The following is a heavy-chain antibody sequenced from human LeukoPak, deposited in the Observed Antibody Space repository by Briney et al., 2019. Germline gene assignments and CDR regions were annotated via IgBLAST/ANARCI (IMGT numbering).Heavy chain of an antibody. CDR2: ISSSSSTI. CDR1: GFTFSSYS. J-gene: IGHJ6*03. Sequence: GGSLRLSCAASGFTFSSYSMNWVRQAPGKGLEWVSYISSSSSTIYYADSVKGRFTISRDNAKNSLYLQMNSLRAEDTAVYYCARTIHYYYMDVWGKGTTVTVSS. CDR3: ARTIHYYYMDV. D-gene: IGHD3-3*01. V-gene: IGHV3-48*01.